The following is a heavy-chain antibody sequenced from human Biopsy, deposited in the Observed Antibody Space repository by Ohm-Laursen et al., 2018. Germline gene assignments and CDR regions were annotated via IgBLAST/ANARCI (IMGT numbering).Heavy chain of an antibody. V-gene: IGHV4-34*01. Sequence: SDTLSLTCAVYGESFNGYYWSWIRQTPGKGLEWIGEINHSGRTNYNPSLKSRVTISVDTSKNQFSLKLRSVTAADTAVYYCARAVDYYDPYYHYGLDVWGQGTTVTVSS. J-gene: IGHJ6*02. D-gene: IGHD3-16*01. CDR3: ARAVDYYDPYYHYGLDV. CDR1: GESFNGYY. CDR2: INHSGRT.